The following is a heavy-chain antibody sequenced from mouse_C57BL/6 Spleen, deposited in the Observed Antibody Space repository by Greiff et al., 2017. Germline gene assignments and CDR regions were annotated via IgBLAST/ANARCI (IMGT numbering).Heavy chain of an antibody. CDR1: GYAFSSSW. CDR3: ARGYDLYAMDY. V-gene: IGHV1-82*01. CDR2: IYPGDGDT. D-gene: IGHD2-3*01. Sequence: VMLVESGPELVKPGASVKISCKASGYAFSSSWMNWVKQRPGKGLEWIGRIYPGDGDTNYNGKFKGKATLTADKSSSTAYMQLSSLTSEDSAVYFCARGYDLYAMDYWGQGTSVTVSS. J-gene: IGHJ4*01.